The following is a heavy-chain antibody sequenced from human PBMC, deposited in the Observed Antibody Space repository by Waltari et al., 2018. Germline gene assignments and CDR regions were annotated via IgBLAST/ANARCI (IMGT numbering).Heavy chain of an antibody. CDR1: GYTFLDNG. V-gene: IGHV1-18*01. CDR2: INPSNGDT. D-gene: IGHD6-19*01. Sequence: QVQLVQSGGEVKKPGASVQVSCKASGYTFLDNGITWVRQAPGQGLEWMGWINPSNGDTNYAQTFQGRVTMTTDTSTNTAYMDLRSLMSDDTAVYYCARDQGLGWAASWGQGTLVTVSS. J-gene: IGHJ5*02. CDR3: ARDQGLGWAAS.